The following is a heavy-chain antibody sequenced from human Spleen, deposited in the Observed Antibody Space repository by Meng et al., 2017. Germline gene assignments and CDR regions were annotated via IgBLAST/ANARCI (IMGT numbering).Heavy chain of an antibody. CDR3: AKGYGWYDS. Sequence: QVQLQQWGATLLKPSEPLSLTCAVSGGSLSGYYWNWIRQPPGKGLEWIGEIYPGGTTNYNPSLKSRVTISADTSKNQFSLKLTSVTAADTAVYFCAKGYGWYDSWGQGTLVTVSS. D-gene: IGHD3-10*01. V-gene: IGHV4-34*02. CDR2: IYPGGTT. J-gene: IGHJ5*01. CDR1: GGSLSGYY.